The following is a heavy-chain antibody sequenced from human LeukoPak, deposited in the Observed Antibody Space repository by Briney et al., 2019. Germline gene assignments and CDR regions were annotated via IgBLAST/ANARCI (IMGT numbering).Heavy chain of an antibody. V-gene: IGHV1-18*01. J-gene: IGHJ4*02. Sequence: GWISAYNGNTNYAQKLQGRVTMTTDTSTSTAYMELRSLRSDDTAVYYCARDGNWNGWDGGYWGQGTLVTVSS. D-gene: IGHD1-1*01. CDR2: ISAYNGNT. CDR3: ARDGNWNGWDGGY.